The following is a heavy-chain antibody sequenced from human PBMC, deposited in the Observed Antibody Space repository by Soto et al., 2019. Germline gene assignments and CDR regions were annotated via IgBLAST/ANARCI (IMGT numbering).Heavy chain of an antibody. J-gene: IGHJ4*02. V-gene: IGHV4-34*01. CDR2: INHSGST. Sequence: SETLSLTCAVYGGSFSGYYWSWIRQPPGKGLERIGEINHSGSTNYNPSLKSRVTISVDTSKNQFSLKLSSVTAADTAVHYCARGATHYDILTGLDCWGQGTLVTVSS. D-gene: IGHD3-9*01. CDR3: ARGATHYDILTGLDC. CDR1: GGSFSGYY.